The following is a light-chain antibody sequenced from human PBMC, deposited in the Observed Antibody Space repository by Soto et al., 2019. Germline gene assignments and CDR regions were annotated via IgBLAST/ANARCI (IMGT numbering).Light chain of an antibody. CDR1: SSDVGGYNY. V-gene: IGLV2-14*01. Sequence: QSALTQPASVSGSPGQSITTSCTGASSDVGGYNYVSWYQQHPGKAPKLMIYDVSNRPSGVSNRFSGSKSGNTASLTISGLQAEDEADYYCNSYTSSSTPYVFGTGTKVTVL. J-gene: IGLJ1*01. CDR2: DVS. CDR3: NSYTSSSTPYV.